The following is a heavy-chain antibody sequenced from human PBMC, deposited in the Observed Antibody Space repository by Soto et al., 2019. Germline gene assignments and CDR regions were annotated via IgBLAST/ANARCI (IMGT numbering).Heavy chain of an antibody. D-gene: IGHD3-22*01. Sequence: EVQLVQSGAEVKKPGESLKISCKGSGYSFTSYWIGWVRQMPGKGLEWMGIIYPGDSDTRYSPSFQGQVTISADKSINTAYLQWSSLKASDTAMYYCARHSGYDSSGHYVGPGDYWGQGTLVTVSS. CDR1: GYSFTSYW. V-gene: IGHV5-51*01. CDR2: IYPGDSDT. J-gene: IGHJ4*02. CDR3: ARHSGYDSSGHYVGPGDY.